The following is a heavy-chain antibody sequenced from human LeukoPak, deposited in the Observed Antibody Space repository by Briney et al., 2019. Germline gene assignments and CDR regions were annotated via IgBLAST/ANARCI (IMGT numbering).Heavy chain of an antibody. CDR1: GFTFSSYS. CDR3: ARDEIPPYYYYYMDV. V-gene: IGHV3-48*01. J-gene: IGHJ6*03. D-gene: IGHD5-24*01. CDR2: TSSSSSTI. Sequence: PGGSLRLSCAASGFTFSSYSMNWVRQAPGKGLEWVSYTSSSSSTIYYADSVKGRFTISRDNAKNSLYLQMNSLRAEDTAVYYCARDEIPPYYYYYMDVWGKGTTVTVSS.